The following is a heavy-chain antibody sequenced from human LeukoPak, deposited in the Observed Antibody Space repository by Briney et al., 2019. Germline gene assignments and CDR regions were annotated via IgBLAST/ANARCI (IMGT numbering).Heavy chain of an antibody. CDR1: GYTLTELS. V-gene: IGHV1-24*01. CDR2: FDPEDGET. Sequence: ASVKVSCKVSGYTLTELSMHWVRQAPGKGLEWMGGFDPEDGETIYAQKFQGRVTMTEDTSTDTAYMELSSLRSEDTAVYYCAAPYYYGSGSYFWPKRSDDYWGQGTLVTVSS. CDR3: AAPYYYGSGSYFWPKRSDDY. J-gene: IGHJ4*02. D-gene: IGHD3-10*01.